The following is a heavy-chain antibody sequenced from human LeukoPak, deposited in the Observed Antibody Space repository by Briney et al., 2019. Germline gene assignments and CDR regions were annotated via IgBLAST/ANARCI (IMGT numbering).Heavy chain of an antibody. V-gene: IGHV5-51*01. Sequence: GESLNISCKGSGYRFTNYWIGWVRQLPDKGLEWVGIIYPGYSDTRYSPSFQGQVTFSVDNSITTPYLQWGSLRASDPAIYYCVRVSLDCSGGSCLDFDFWGQGTLVTVSS. CDR1: GYRFTNYW. D-gene: IGHD2-15*01. CDR3: VRVSLDCSGGSCLDFDF. J-gene: IGHJ4*02. CDR2: IYPGYSDT.